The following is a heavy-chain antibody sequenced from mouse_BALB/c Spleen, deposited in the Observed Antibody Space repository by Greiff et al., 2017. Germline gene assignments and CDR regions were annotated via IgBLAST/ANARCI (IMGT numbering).Heavy chain of an antibody. CDR1: GYTFTSYY. Sequence: QVQLQQSGAELVKPGASVKLSCKASGYTFTSYYMYWVKQRPGQGLEWIGEINPSNGGTNFNEKFKSKATLTVDKSSSTAYMQLSSLTSEDSAVYYCTREGLRRGYAMDYWGQGTSVTVSS. J-gene: IGHJ4*01. D-gene: IGHD2-4*01. CDR2: INPSNGGT. CDR3: TREGLRRGYAMDY. V-gene: IGHV1S81*02.